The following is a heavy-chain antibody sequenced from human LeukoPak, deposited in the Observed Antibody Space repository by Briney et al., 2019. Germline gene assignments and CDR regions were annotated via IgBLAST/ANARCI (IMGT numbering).Heavy chain of an antibody. CDR1: GGSISSGGYY. Sequence: PSQTLSLTCTVSGGSISSGGYYWSWIRQPPGKGLEWIGYIYHSGSTYYNPSLKSRVTISVDRSKNQFSLKLSSVTAADTAVYYCARDAYYDFWSGYRGALDPWGQGTLVTVSS. D-gene: IGHD3-3*01. CDR3: ARDAYYDFWSGYRGALDP. J-gene: IGHJ5*02. CDR2: IYHSGST. V-gene: IGHV4-30-2*01.